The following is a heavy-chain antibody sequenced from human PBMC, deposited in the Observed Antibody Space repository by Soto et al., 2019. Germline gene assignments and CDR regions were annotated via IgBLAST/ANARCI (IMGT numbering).Heavy chain of an antibody. J-gene: IGHJ4*02. CDR3: TTARHCSRDACPAAE. CDR2: IGPDPSNT. CDR1: GFTFSTTG. V-gene: IGHV3-23*01. D-gene: IGHD2-2*01. Sequence: EVQLLESGGGLVQPGGSLRLSCTTSGFTFSTTGMLWLRQPPGKGLEWVSAIGPDPSNTKYTDSVKGRFTISRDNSKNTVFLQMTSLGAEDTALYYCTTARHCSRDACPAAEWGQGTLITFSA.